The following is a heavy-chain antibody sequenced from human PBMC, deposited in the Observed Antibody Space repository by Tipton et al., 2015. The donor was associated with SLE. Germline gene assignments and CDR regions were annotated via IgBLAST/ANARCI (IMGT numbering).Heavy chain of an antibody. D-gene: IGHD6-13*01. CDR1: GGSISSGRYY. V-gene: IGHV4-61*02. J-gene: IGHJ3*02. CDR2: IYASGST. Sequence: TLSLTCTVSGGSISSGRYYWSWIRQPAGKGLEWIGRIYASGSTNYNPSLKSRVTISVDTSKNQFSLMLTSVTAADTAVYYCARGAATPGMARTFDIWGQGTVVTVSS. CDR3: ARGAATPGMARTFDI.